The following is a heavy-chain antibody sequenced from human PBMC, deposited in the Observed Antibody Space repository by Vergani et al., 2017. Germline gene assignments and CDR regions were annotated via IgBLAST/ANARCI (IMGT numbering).Heavy chain of an antibody. CDR1: GFTFTAHG. J-gene: IGHJ6*02. Sequence: EVQLLESGGGSAQPGESLRLSCVASGFTFTAHGLNWVRQAPGKGLEWVSYISSSSSTIYYADSVKGRFTISRDNAKNSLYLQMNSLRAEDTAVYYCARDAGLVIVDVWGQGTTVTVSS. V-gene: IGHV3-48*01. CDR3: ARDAGLVIVDV. D-gene: IGHD3-9*01. CDR2: ISSSSSTI.